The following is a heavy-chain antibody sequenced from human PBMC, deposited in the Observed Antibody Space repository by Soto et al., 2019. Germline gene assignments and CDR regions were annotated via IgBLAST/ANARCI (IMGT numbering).Heavy chain of an antibody. V-gene: IGHV1-2*04. D-gene: IGHD2-2*01. CDR1: GYTFTGYY. Sequence: GASVKVSCKASGYTFTGYYMHWVRQAPGQGLEWMGWINPNSGGTNYARKFQGWVTMTRDTSISTAYMELSRLRSDDTAVYYCAREAIVVVPAANYYYYGMDVWGQGTTVTVSS. J-gene: IGHJ6*02. CDR3: AREAIVVVPAANYYYYGMDV. CDR2: INPNSGGT.